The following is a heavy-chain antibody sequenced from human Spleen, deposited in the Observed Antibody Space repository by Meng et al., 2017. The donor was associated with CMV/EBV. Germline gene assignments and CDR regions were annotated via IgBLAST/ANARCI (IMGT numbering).Heavy chain of an antibody. Sequence: CAPSGFSFSTYWRTWVRQAPGKGLEWVANIKQDGSGRYYVDSVKGRFTISRDNAKNSLFLQMNSLRADDTAVYYCAKTRASYWYFDLWGRGTLVTVSS. CDR2: IKQDGSGR. V-gene: IGHV3-7*03. J-gene: IGHJ2*01. CDR3: AKTRASYWYFDL. D-gene: IGHD1-1*01. CDR1: GFSFSTYW.